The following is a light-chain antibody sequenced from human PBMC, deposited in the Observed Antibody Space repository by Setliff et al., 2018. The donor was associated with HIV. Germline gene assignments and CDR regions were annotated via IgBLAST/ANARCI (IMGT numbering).Light chain of an antibody. CDR1: SSDIGGYDY. J-gene: IGLJ1*01. Sequence: ALTQPASVSGSPGQSIAISCTGTSSDIGGYDYVSWYQQHPGKAPKLVIYDVIKRPAGVSDRFSASKSGNTASLTISGLQAEDEADYYCSSFTITTTPSGSVFGTGTKVTVL. CDR3: SSFTITTTPSGSV. CDR2: DVI. V-gene: IGLV2-14*03.